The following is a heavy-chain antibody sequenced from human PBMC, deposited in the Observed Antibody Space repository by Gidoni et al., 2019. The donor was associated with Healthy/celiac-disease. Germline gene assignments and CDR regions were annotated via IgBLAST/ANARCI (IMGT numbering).Heavy chain of an antibody. D-gene: IGHD2-2*01. CDR2: IYSGGST. V-gene: IGHV3-53*02. J-gene: IGHJ3*02. CDR3: ARVIGNCSSTSCYADDAFDI. CDR1: GFTVSSNY. Sequence: EVQLVETGRGLIPPGGSLRLSCAASGFTVSSNYMSWVRQAPGKGLEWVSVIYSGGSTYYADSVKGRFTISRDNSKNTLYLQMNSLRAEDTAVYYCARVIGNCSSTSCYADDAFDIWGQGTMVTVSS.